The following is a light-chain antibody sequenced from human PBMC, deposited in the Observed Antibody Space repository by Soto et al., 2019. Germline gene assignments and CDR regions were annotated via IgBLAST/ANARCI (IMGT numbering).Light chain of an antibody. Sequence: EIVLTQSPGSLSLSPGERATLSCRASQSVDSSFFAWYQKKPGQAPRLLIYGASKRVTGIPDRFRGSESGRDFTLTISRLEPEAFSVYSCQQYVSSVTFGQGTKVEIK. V-gene: IGKV3-20*01. CDR1: QSVDSSF. CDR2: GAS. CDR3: QQYVSSVT. J-gene: IGKJ1*01.